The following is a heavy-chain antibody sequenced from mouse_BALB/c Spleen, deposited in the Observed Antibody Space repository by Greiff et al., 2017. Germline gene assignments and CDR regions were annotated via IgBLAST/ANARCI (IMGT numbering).Heavy chain of an antibody. V-gene: IGHV1-82*01. J-gene: IGHJ3*01. D-gene: IGHD3-1*01. CDR1: GYAFSSSW. CDR3: ASGGGSSGYLAWFAY. CDR2: IYPGDGDT. Sequence: VQLQESGPELVKPGASVKISCKASGYAFSSSWMNWVKQRPGQGLEWIGRIYPGDGDTNYNGKFKGKATLTADKSSSTAYMQLSSLTSVDSAVYFCASGGGSSGYLAWFAYWGQGTLVTVSA.